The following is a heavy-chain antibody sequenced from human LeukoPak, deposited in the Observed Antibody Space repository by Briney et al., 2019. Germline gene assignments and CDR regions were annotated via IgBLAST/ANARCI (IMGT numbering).Heavy chain of an antibody. J-gene: IGHJ6*03. Sequence: ASVKVSCKASGYTFTGYYMHWVRQAPGQGLEWMGWISAYNGNTNYAQKLQGRVTMTTDTSTSTAYMELRSLRSDDTAVYYCARIVHYDILTGSYYYYMDVWGKGTTVTVSS. V-gene: IGHV1-18*04. D-gene: IGHD3-9*01. CDR1: GYTFTGYY. CDR2: ISAYNGNT. CDR3: ARIVHYDILTGSYYYYMDV.